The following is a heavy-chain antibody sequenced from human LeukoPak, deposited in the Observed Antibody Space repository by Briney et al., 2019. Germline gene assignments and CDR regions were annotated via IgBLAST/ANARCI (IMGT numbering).Heavy chain of an antibody. CDR3: ARILSNFGVVADGMDV. CDR2: ISYDGSNK. J-gene: IGHJ6*02. Sequence: PGGSLRLSCAASGFTFSSYGMHWVRQAPGKGLEWVAVISYDGSNKYYADSVKGRFTISRDNSKNTLYLQMNSLRAEDTAVYYCARILSNFGVVADGMDVWGQGTTVTVSS. CDR1: GFTFSSYG. V-gene: IGHV3-30*03. D-gene: IGHD3-3*01.